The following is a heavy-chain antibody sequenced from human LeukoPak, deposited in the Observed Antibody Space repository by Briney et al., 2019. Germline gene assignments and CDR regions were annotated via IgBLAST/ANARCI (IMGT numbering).Heavy chain of an antibody. CDR3: ARRDCSSTSCYTGWFDP. Sequence: GVSLKISCKGSGYSFTSYWIGWVRQMPGKGLEWMGIIYPGDSDTRYSPSFQGQVTISADKSISTAYLQWSSLKASDTAMYYCARRDCSSTSCYTGWFDPWGQGTLVTVSS. J-gene: IGHJ5*02. CDR1: GYSFTSYW. V-gene: IGHV5-51*01. CDR2: IYPGDSDT. D-gene: IGHD2-2*02.